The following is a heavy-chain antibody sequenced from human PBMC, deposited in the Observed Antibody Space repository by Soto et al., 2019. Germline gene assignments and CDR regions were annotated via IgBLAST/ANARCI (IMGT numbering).Heavy chain of an antibody. J-gene: IGHJ4*02. CDR2: IYSDGST. D-gene: IGHD3-9*01. CDR1: GFTVNSNY. CDR3: ATLTKYDILTGFYPC. Sequence: EVPLVESGGGLVQPGGPLRLSCAASGFTVNSNYMSWVRQAPGKGLEWVSVIYSDGSTYYADSVKGRFIISRDNSNNTLYFQMNSLRAEDTAVYYCATLTKYDILTGFYPCWGQGTLVTVSS. V-gene: IGHV3-66*01.